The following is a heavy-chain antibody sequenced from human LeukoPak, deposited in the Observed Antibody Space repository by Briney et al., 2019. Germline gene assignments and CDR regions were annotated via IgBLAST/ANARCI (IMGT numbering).Heavy chain of an antibody. CDR2: ISYDGSNK. Sequence: PGGSLRLSCAASGFTFSSYGMHWVRQAPGKGLEWAAVISYDGSNKYYADSVKGRLTISRDNSKNTLYLQMNSLRAEDTAVYYCAKDREVYYYDSSGPDYWGQGTLVTVSS. J-gene: IGHJ4*02. CDR1: GFTFSSYG. D-gene: IGHD3-22*01. CDR3: AKDREVYYYDSSGPDY. V-gene: IGHV3-30*18.